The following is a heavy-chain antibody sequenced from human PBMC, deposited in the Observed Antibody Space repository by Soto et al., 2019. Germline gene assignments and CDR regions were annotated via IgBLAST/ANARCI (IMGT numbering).Heavy chain of an antibody. Sequence: QVQLVESGGGVVQPGRSLRLSCAASGFTFSSYAMHWVRQAPGKGLEWVAVISYDGSNKYYADSVKGRFTISRDNSKNPLSVQMTSLRLEDTAVYYCARPLWRDDYNWGYFDLWGRGTLVTVSS. V-gene: IGHV3-30-3*01. D-gene: IGHD4-4*01. CDR3: ARPLWRDDYNWGYFDL. CDR1: GFTFSSYA. J-gene: IGHJ2*01. CDR2: ISYDGSNK.